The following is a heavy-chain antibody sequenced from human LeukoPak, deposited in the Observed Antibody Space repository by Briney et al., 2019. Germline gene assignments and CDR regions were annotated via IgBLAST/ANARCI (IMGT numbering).Heavy chain of an antibody. Sequence: SETLSLTSTVSGGSISSYYWSWIRQPPGKGLEWIGYIYSSGSTNYNPSLKSRVTISVDTSKNQFSLKLSSVTAADTAVYYCARLSQVGDSSGYRDYYYMDVWGKGTTVTVSS. CDR2: IYSSGST. J-gene: IGHJ6*03. V-gene: IGHV4-4*09. CDR3: ARLSQVGDSSGYRDYYYMDV. CDR1: GGSISSYY. D-gene: IGHD3-22*01.